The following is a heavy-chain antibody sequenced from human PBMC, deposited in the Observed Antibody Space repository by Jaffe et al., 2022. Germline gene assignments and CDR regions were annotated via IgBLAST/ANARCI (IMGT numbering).Heavy chain of an antibody. Sequence: EVQLVESGGGLVQPGGSLRLSCAASGFTVSSNYMSWVRQAPGKGLEWVSVIYSGGSTYYADSVKGRFTISRHNSKNTLYLQMNSLRAEDTAVYYCARDQTGYGDAKVGWYFDLWGRGTLVTVSS. V-gene: IGHV3-53*04. CDR3: ARDQTGYGDAKVGWYFDL. J-gene: IGHJ2*01. D-gene: IGHD4-17*01. CDR1: GFTVSSNY. CDR2: IYSGGST.